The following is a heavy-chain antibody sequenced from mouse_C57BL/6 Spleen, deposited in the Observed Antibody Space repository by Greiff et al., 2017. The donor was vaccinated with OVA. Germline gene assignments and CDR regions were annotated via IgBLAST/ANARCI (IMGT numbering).Heavy chain of an antibody. Sequence: QVQLQQPGAELVKPGASVKLSCKASGYTFTSYWMHWVKQRPGQGLEWIGEIDPSDSYTNYNQKFKGKATLTVDTSSSTAYMQLSSLTSEDSAVYYGAIRYHYAMDYWGQGTSVTVSS. D-gene: IGHD1-1*01. CDR3: AIRYHYAMDY. V-gene: IGHV1-50*01. CDR1: GYTFTSYW. J-gene: IGHJ4*01. CDR2: IDPSDSYT.